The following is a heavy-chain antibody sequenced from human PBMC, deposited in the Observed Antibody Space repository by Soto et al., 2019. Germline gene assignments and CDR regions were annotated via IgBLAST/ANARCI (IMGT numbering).Heavy chain of an antibody. CDR1: GYTFTSYY. D-gene: IGHD3-10*01. CDR2: INPSGGST. CDR3: ARQGIPYNSGSGDYFYYYYNYMDV. Sequence: ASVKVSCKASGYTFTSYYMHWVRQATGQGLEWMGIINPSGGSTSYAQKFQGRVTMTRDTSASIAYMELSSLRSEDTAVYYCARQGIPYNSGSGDYFYYYYNYMDVWGKGTTVTVSS. J-gene: IGHJ6*03. V-gene: IGHV1-46*01.